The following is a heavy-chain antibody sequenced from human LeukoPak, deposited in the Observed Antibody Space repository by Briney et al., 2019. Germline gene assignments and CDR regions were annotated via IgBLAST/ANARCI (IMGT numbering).Heavy chain of an antibody. D-gene: IGHD3-22*01. J-gene: IGHJ4*02. CDR3: ARGPQRHYYDSSGYYYSLKYYFDY. V-gene: IGHV4-34*01. CDR1: GGSISSYY. Sequence: SETLSLTCTVSGGSISSYYWSWIRQPPGKGLEWIGEINHSGSTNCNPSLKSRVSISVDTSKNQFSLKLSSVTAADTAVYYCARGPQRHYYDSSGYYYSLKYYFDYWGQGTLVTVSS. CDR2: INHSGST.